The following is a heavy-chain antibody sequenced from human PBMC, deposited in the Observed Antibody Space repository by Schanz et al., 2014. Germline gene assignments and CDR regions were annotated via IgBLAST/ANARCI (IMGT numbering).Heavy chain of an antibody. CDR1: GFTFSSNS. D-gene: IGHD3-22*01. CDR3: ARVDSSGYFFDN. Sequence: EVQLVESGGGLVQPGGSLRLSCAASGFTFSSNSMNWVRQAPGKGLEWISYIGSSSSRIDHADSVKGRFTISRDNSKNTLYLQMNSLRAEDTAVYYCARVDSSGYFFDNWGQGTRVTVSS. V-gene: IGHV3-48*01. J-gene: IGHJ4*02. CDR2: IGSSSSRI.